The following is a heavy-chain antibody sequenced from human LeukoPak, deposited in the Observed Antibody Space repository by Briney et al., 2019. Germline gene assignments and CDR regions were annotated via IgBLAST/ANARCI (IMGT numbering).Heavy chain of an antibody. CDR1: GFTFSNYW. CDR3: GREIPGGTTSLDC. J-gene: IGHJ4*02. D-gene: IGHD1-7*01. Sequence: KPGGSLRLSCAASGFTFSNYWMSWARQAPGKGLEWVANIKEDGSDKNYVDSVRGRFTISRDSAKNALYLQMNSLRAEDTAVYCCGREIPGGTTSLDCWGQGTVVTVSS. CDR2: IKEDGSDK. V-gene: IGHV3-7*04.